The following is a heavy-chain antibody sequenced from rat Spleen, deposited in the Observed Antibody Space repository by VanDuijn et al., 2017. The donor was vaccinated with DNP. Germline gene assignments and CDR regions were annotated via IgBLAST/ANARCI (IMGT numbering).Heavy chain of an antibody. V-gene: IGHV2-43*01. CDR3: ARHGTGTDFDY. D-gene: IGHD5-1*01. CDR1: GFSLTSYH. J-gene: IGHJ2*01. CDR2: IWTGGNT. Sequence: QVQLKESGPGLVQPSQTLSLTCTVSGFSLTSYHVSWVRQPPGKGLEWMGLIWTGGNTAYNSLLKSRLSISRDTSKSQVFLKMNSLQPEDTGTYYCARHGTGTDFDYWGQGVMVTVSS.